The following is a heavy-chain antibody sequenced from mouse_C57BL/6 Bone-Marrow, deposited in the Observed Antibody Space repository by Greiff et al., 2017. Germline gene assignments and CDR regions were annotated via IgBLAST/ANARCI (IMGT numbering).Heavy chain of an antibody. V-gene: IGHV14-4*01. D-gene: IGHD2-1*01. J-gene: IGHJ3*01. Sequence: EVQLVESGAELVRPGASVKLSCTASGFNIKDDYMHWVKQRPEQGLEWIGWIDPENGDTEYASKFQGKATITADTSSNTAYLQLSSLTSEDTAVYYCTISTTPFAYWGQGTLVTVSA. CDR1: GFNIKDDY. CDR3: TISTTPFAY. CDR2: IDPENGDT.